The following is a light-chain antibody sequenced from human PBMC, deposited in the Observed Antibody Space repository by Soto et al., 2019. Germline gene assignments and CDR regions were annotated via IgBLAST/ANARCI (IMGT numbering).Light chain of an antibody. Sequence: EIVMTQSPATLSVSPGERATLSCRASQSVSSNLAWYQQKPGQAPRLLIYGASTRATGIPARFSGSGSVTEFTLTISSLQSEDFAVYYCQQYTNWPPWTFGQGTKVESK. CDR2: GAS. CDR1: QSVSSN. CDR3: QQYTNWPPWT. J-gene: IGKJ1*01. V-gene: IGKV3-15*01.